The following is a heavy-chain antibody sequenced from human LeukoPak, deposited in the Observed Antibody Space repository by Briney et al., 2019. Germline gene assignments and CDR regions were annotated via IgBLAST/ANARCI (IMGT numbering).Heavy chain of an antibody. J-gene: IGHJ4*02. Sequence: GRSLRLSCAASGFTFSSYGMHWVRQAPGKGLEWVAVIWYDGSNKYYADSVKGRFTISRDNSKNTLYLQMNSLRAEDTAVYYCARDGSYSSSLRYFDYWGQGTLVTVSS. V-gene: IGHV3-33*01. CDR3: ARDGSYSSSLRYFDY. CDR2: IWYDGSNK. CDR1: GFTFSSYG. D-gene: IGHD6-13*01.